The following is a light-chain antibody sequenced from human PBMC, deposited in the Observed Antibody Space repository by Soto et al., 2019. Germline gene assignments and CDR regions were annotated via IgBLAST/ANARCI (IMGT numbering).Light chain of an antibody. Sequence: QSVLTQPPSVSAAPGQKVTISCSGSNSNIGTNYVSWYQHLPGTAPKLLIYDDNKRPSGIPDRFSASKSGTSATLGITGLQTGDEADYYCGTWDSSLSAEVFGGGTKLTVL. CDR3: GTWDSSLSAEV. J-gene: IGLJ2*01. V-gene: IGLV1-51*01. CDR2: DDN. CDR1: NSNIGTNY.